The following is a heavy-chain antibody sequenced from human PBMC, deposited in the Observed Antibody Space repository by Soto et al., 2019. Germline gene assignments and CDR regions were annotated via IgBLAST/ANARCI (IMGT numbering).Heavy chain of an antibody. D-gene: IGHD4-17*01. CDR3: ARGDYGEYVFPIDY. V-gene: IGHV3-74*01. CDR1: GFTFSSYW. J-gene: IGHJ4*02. CDR2: INSDGSST. Sequence: EVQLVESGGGLVQPGGSLRLSCAASGFTFSSYWMHWVRQAPGKGLVWVSRINSDGSSTSYADSVKGRFTISRDNAKNTLYLQMNSLRAEDTAVYYCARGDYGEYVFPIDYWGQGTLVTVSS.